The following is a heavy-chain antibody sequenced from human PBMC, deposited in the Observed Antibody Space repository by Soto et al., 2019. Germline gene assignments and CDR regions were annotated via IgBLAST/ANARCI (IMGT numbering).Heavy chain of an antibody. D-gene: IGHD2-15*01. J-gene: IGHJ6*03. CDR1: GFTFSDYY. CDR3: ARDVSRVDYYYMDV. CDR2: ISSSGSTI. Sequence: GGSLGLSCAASGFTFSDYYMSWIRQAPGKGLEWVSYISSSGSTIYYADSVKGRFTISRDNAKNSLYLQMNSLRAEDTAVYYCARDVSRVDYYYMDVWGKGTTVTVSS. V-gene: IGHV3-11*01.